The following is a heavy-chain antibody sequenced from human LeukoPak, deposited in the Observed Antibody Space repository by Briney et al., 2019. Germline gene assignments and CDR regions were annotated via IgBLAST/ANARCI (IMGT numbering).Heavy chain of an antibody. D-gene: IGHD1-1*01. CDR2: IYYSGST. V-gene: IGHV4-59*08. J-gene: IGHJ5*02. Sequence: SETLSLTCTVSGGSINNYYWSWIRQPPGKGLEWIGYIYYSGSTNYNPSLKSRVTISVDTSKNQFSPKLSSVTAADTAVYYCARSDWMRWFDPWGLGTLVTVSS. CDR1: GGSINNYY. CDR3: ARSDWMRWFDP.